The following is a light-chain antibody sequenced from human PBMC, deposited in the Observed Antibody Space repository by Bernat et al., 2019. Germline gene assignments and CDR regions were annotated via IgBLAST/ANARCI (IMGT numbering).Light chain of an antibody. CDR1: SSDVGGYNY. CDR2: DVT. J-gene: IGLJ1*01. Sequence: SALTQPASVSGSPGQSITISCTGTSSDVGGYNYVSWYQQHPGKAPKLMIYDVTNRPSGISNRFSGSKSGNTASLTISGLQAEDEADYYCSSFTTINTYVFGTGTEVTVL. CDR3: SSFTTINTYV. V-gene: IGLV2-14*03.